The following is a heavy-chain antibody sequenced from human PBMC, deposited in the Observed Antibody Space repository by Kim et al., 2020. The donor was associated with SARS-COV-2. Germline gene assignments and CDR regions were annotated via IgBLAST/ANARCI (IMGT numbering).Heavy chain of an antibody. CDR1: GFTFSSYC. V-gene: IGHV3-7*01. CDR2: IKQDGNQK. J-gene: IGHJ3*02. D-gene: IGHD6-6*01. Sequence: GGSLRLSCAASGFTFSSYCMTWVRQAPGKGLEWVANIKQDGNQKYYVDSVKGRFTISRDNAKNSLYLQMNSLRAEDTAVYYCARDRVLYSSWQVAFDIWG. CDR3: ARDRVLYSSWQVAFDI.